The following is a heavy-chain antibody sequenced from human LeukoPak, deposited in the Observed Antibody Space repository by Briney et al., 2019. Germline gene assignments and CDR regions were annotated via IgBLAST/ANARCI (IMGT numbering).Heavy chain of an antibody. Sequence: PGGSLRLSCAASGFTFDDYAMHWVRQAPGKGLEWVSGIIWNSGSIGYADSVKGRFTISRDNAKNSLYLQMNSLRAEDTALYYCAATTYGSGSYYGYYFDYWGQGTLVTVSS. V-gene: IGHV3-9*01. CDR2: IIWNSGSI. D-gene: IGHD3-10*01. J-gene: IGHJ4*02. CDR3: AATTYGSGSYYGYYFDY. CDR1: GFTFDDYA.